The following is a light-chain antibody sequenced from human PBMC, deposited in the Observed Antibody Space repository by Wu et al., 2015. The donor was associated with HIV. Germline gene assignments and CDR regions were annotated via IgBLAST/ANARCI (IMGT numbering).Light chain of an antibody. J-gene: IGKJ2*03. CDR1: QSVSSSY. Sequence: EIVLTQSPGTLSLTPGERATLSCRASQSVSSSYLAWYQQKPGQAPRLLIYGASSRAAGIPDRFRGSGSGTDFTLTVNRLEPEDFAVYYCQQYGSSPYSFGQGTKRGDQT. V-gene: IGKV3-20*01. CDR2: GAS. CDR3: QQYGSSPYS.